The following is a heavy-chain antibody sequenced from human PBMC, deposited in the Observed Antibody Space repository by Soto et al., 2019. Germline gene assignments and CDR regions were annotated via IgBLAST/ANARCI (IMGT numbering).Heavy chain of an antibody. CDR3: ARDAVAGAYYYYGMDV. J-gene: IGHJ6*02. CDR2: IIPIFGTA. D-gene: IGHD6-19*01. V-gene: IGHV1-69*01. Sequence: QVQLVQSGAEVKKPGSSVKVSCKASGGTFSSYAISWVRQAPGQGLEWMGGIIPIFGTANYAQKFQGRVTITADESTSTAYMELSSLRSDDTAVYYCARDAVAGAYYYYGMDVWGQGTTVTVSS. CDR1: GGTFSSYA.